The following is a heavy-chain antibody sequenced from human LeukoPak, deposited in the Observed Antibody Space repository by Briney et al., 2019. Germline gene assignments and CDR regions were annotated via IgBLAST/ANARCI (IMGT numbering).Heavy chain of an antibody. V-gene: IGHV4-38-2*01. Sequence: PSETLSLTCAVSGYSISSGYYWGWIRQPPGKGLEWIGSIYHSGSTYYNPSLKSRVTISVDTSKNQFSLKLSSVTAADTAVYYCAGHGAVPAATVDYWGQGTLVTVSS. CDR1: GYSISSGYY. J-gene: IGHJ4*02. CDR2: IYHSGST. D-gene: IGHD2-2*01. CDR3: AGHGAVPAATVDY.